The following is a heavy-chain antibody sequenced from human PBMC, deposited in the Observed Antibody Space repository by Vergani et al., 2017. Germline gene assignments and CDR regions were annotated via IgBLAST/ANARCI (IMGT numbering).Heavy chain of an antibody. J-gene: IGHJ4*02. D-gene: IGHD3-3*01. CDR2: ISGSGGST. CDR3: ATHYDFWSGYPTY. V-gene: IGHV3-23*01. CDR1: GFTFSSYA. Sequence: EVQLLESGGGLVQPGGSLRLSCAASGFTFSSYAMSWVRQAPGKGLEWVSAISGSGGSTYYADSVKGRFTISRDNAKNSLYLQMNSLRAEDTAVYYCATHYDFWSGYPTYWGQGTLVTVSS.